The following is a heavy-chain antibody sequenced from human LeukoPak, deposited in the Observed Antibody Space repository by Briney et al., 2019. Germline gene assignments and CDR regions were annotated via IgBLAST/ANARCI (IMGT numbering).Heavy chain of an antibody. V-gene: IGHV1-3*01. CDR3: ARLTMVRGADY. CDR1: GYTFTSYA. J-gene: IGHJ4*02. Sequence: ASVKVSCKASGYTFTSYAMHWVRQAPGQRLEWMGWINAGNGNTKYSQKSQGRVTITRDTSASTAYMELSSLRSEDTAVYYCARLTMVRGADYWGQGTLVTVSS. CDR2: INAGNGNT. D-gene: IGHD3-10*01.